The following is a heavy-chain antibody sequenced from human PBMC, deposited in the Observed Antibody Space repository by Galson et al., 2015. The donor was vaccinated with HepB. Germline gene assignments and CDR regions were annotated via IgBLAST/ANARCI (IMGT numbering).Heavy chain of an antibody. D-gene: IGHD5-12*01. CDR3: ARSRATEDY. CDR1: GFTFSSYS. V-gene: IGHV3-48*01. Sequence: SLRLSCAASGFTFSSYSMNWVRQAPGKGLEWVSYISSSSSTIYYADSVKGRFTISRDNAKNSLYLQMNSLRAEDTAVYYCARSRATEDYWGQGTLVTVSS. CDR2: ISSSSSTI. J-gene: IGHJ4*02.